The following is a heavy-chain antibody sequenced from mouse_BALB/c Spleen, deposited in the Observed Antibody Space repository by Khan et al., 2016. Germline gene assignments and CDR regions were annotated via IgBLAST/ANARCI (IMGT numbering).Heavy chain of an antibody. CDR1: GFNIKDTY. V-gene: IGHV14-3*02. CDR2: IDPANGNF. Sequence: VQLQQSGAELVKPGASVTLSCTASGFNIKDTYLHWVKQRPEFGLEWIGRIDPANGNFKFDPKFQGKTTIIADTYSNTTYLQLSGRTSEDTAVYCCAGGSSRFYYGSRGTTLTVCS. CDR3: AGGSSRFYY. D-gene: IGHD1-3*01. J-gene: IGHJ2*01.